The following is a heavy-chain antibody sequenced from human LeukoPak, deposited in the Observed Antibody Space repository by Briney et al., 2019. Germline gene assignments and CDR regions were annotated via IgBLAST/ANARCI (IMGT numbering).Heavy chain of an antibody. CDR2: INPNGGST. J-gene: IGHJ4*02. D-gene: IGHD5-18*01. V-gene: IGHV1-46*01. CDR3: ARRGSQLNFDY. Sequence: ASVKVSCKASGYTFTSYYMHWVRHAPGQGLEWMGIINPNGGSTSYAQKFQGRVTMTRDTSTSTVYMDLSSLRSEDTAVYYCARRGSQLNFDYWGQGTLVIVSS. CDR1: GYTFTSYY.